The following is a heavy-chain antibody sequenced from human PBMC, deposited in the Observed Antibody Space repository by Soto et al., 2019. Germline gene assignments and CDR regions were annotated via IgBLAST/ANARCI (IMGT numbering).Heavy chain of an antibody. CDR2: ISSSSSTI. CDR3: ARETYDSRGYYYVPPDY. D-gene: IGHD3-22*01. CDR1: GFTFSSYS. Sequence: GGSLRLSCAASGFTFSSYSMNWVRQAPGKGLEWVSYISSSSSTIYYADSVKGRFTISRDNAKNSLYLQMNSLRDEDTAVYYCARETYDSRGYYYVPPDYWGQGTLVTVSS. J-gene: IGHJ4*02. V-gene: IGHV3-48*02.